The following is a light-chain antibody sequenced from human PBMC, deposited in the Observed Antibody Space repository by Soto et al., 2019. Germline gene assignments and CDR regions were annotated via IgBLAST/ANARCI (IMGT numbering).Light chain of an antibody. V-gene: IGLV1-44*01. J-gene: IGLJ1*01. CDR2: NNN. CDR1: SSNIGSNT. CDR3: AAWDDSLNGLYV. Sequence: QSVLTQPPSASGTPGQRVTISCSGSSSNIGSNTVNWYQQLPGTAPKLLIYNNNQRPSGVPDRFSGSKSGTSASLAISGLQSEDEADYYCAAWDDSLNGLYVFGTGTTLTVL.